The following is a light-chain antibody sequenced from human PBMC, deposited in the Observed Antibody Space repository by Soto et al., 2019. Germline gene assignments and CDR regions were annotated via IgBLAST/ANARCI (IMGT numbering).Light chain of an antibody. Sequence: QLVLTQPPSVSGAPGQRATISCTGSSSNIGAGYDVHWYQQLPGTAPKLLIYGNSNRPSGVPDRFSGSKSGTSASLAITGLQAEDEADYYCQSYDSSLSGYDVFGTGTKLTVL. CDR1: SSNIGAGYD. CDR3: QSYDSSLSGYDV. V-gene: IGLV1-40*01. J-gene: IGLJ1*01. CDR2: GNS.